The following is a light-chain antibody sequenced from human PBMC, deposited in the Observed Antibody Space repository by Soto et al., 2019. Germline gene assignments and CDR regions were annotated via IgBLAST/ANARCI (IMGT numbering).Light chain of an antibody. Sequence: IQLAQSPSSLSASVGYRVTITCHASQDINNYLVWYQQKPGQAPKILIFDASIWEPGLPSRLRGSGSGTDFTFNINSMQPEDIDTDYCQQYHNLPRTFGQGTKVDIK. V-gene: IGKV1-33*01. CDR1: QDINNY. J-gene: IGKJ1*01. CDR3: QQYHNLPRT. CDR2: DAS.